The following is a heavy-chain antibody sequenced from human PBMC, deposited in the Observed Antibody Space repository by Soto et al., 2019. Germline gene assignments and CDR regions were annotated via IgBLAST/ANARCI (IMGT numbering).Heavy chain of an antibody. Sequence: PSETLSLTCAVYGGSFSGYYWSWIRQPPGKGLEWIGEINHSGSTNYNPSLKSRVTISVDTSKNQFSLKLSSVTAADTAVYYCARRWIQLWEKRQYDYWGQGTPVTVSS. J-gene: IGHJ4*02. V-gene: IGHV4-34*01. CDR1: GGSFSGYY. CDR3: ARRWIQLWEKRQYDY. D-gene: IGHD5-18*01. CDR2: INHSGST.